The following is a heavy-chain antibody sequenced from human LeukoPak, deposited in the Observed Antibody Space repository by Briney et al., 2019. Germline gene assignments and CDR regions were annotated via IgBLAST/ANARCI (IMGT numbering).Heavy chain of an antibody. CDR2: IYSGSST. CDR1: GXTVSTNY. D-gene: IGHD3-10*01. CDR3: ARGVITMPGPLDY. J-gene: IGHJ4*02. Sequence: GGSLRLSWAASGXTVSTNYMSWGRQAPGQGLEWVSAIYSGSSTYSSASVQGRCTISRDTSKHPLYLQMNSLRTEDTARYYCARGVITMPGPLDYWGQGTLVTVSS. V-gene: IGHV3-53*01.